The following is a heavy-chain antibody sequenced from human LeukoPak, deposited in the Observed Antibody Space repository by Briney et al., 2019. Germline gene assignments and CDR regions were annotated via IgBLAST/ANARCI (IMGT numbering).Heavy chain of an antibody. V-gene: IGHV3-66*01. CDR1: GFTFSDYY. J-gene: IGHJ4*02. D-gene: IGHD2-2*01. Sequence: GGSLRLSCAASGFTFSDYYMSWIRQAPGKGLEWVSVIYSGGSTYYADSVKGRFTISRDNSKNTLYLQMNSLRAEDTAVYYCASFGYCSSTSCSSFDYWGQGTLVTVSS. CDR3: ASFGYCSSTSCSSFDY. CDR2: IYSGGST.